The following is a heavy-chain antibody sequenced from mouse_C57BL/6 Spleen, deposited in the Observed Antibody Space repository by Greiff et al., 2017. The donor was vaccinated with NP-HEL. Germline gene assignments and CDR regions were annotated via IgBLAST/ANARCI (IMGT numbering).Heavy chain of an antibody. CDR2: INPNNGGT. CDR1: GYTFTDYY. CDR3: ARGEGYGPFDY. D-gene: IGHD2-2*01. Sequence: VQLQQSGPELVKPGASVKISCKASGYTFTDYYMNWVKQSHGKSLEWIGDINPNNGGTSYNQKFKGKATLTVDKSSSTAYMELRSLTSEDSAVYYCARGEGYGPFDYWGQGTTLTVSS. V-gene: IGHV1-26*01. J-gene: IGHJ2*01.